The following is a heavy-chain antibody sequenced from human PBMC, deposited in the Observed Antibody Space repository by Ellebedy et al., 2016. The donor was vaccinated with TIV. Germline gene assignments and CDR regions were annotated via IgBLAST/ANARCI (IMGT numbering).Heavy chain of an antibody. Sequence: GGSLRLSCKGSGYSFTSYWIGWVRQMPGKGLEWMGIIYPGDSDTRYSPSFQGQVTISADKSISTAYLQWSSLKASDTAMYYCAKTVLGFRYGDYFWYFDLWGRGTLVTVSS. CDR3: AKTVLGFRYGDYFWYFDL. CDR1: GYSFTSYW. V-gene: IGHV5-51*01. J-gene: IGHJ2*01. D-gene: IGHD4-17*01. CDR2: IYPGDSDT.